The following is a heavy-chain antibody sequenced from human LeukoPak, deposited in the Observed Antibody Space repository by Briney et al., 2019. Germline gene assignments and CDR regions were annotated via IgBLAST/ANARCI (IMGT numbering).Heavy chain of an antibody. CDR2: ISYDGSNK. J-gene: IGHJ4*02. CDR3: ARDPGRLGELSGSDY. CDR1: GFTFSSYA. Sequence: GGSLRLPCAASGFTFSSYAMHWVRQAPGKGLEWVAVISYDGSNKYYADSVKGRFTISRDNSKNTLYLQMNSLRAEDTAVYYCARDPGRLGELSGSDYWGQGTLVTVSS. D-gene: IGHD3-16*02. V-gene: IGHV3-30*04.